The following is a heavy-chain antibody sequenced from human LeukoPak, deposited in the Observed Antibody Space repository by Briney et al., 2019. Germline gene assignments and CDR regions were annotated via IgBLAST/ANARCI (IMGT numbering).Heavy chain of an antibody. D-gene: IGHD3-3*01. CDR1: GGSISSSNW. J-gene: IGHJ4*02. CDR2: IYHSGST. V-gene: IGHV4-4*02. CDR3: ARSMGFLDWLFSD. Sequence: SETLSLTCAVSGGSISSSNWWSWVRQPPGKGLEWIGEIYHSGSTNYNPSLKSRVTISVDKSKNQFSLKLSSVTAADTAVYYCARSMGFLDWLFSDWGQGTLFTVSS.